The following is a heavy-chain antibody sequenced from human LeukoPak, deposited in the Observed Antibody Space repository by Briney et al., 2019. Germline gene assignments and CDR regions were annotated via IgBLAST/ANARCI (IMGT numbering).Heavy chain of an antibody. J-gene: IGHJ4*02. V-gene: IGHV1-2*02. D-gene: IGHD2-2*01. CDR3: ARGIVVVPAAIHY. Sequence: ASVKVSCKASGYTFTGYYMHWVRQAPGQGLEWMGWINPNSGGTNYARKFQGRVTMTRDTSISTAYMELSRLRSDDTAVYYCARGIVVVPAAIHYWGQGTLVTVSS. CDR2: INPNSGGT. CDR1: GYTFTGYY.